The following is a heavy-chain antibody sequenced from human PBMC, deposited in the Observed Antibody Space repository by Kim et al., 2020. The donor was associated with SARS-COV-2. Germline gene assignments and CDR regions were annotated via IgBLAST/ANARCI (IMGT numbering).Heavy chain of an antibody. CDR3: AKVPIQLWPGCYCGMDV. Sequence: GGSLRLSCAASGFTFSSYGMHWVRQAPGKGLEWVAVISYDGSNKYYADSVKGRFTISRDNSKNTLYLQMNSLRAEDTAVYYCAKVPIQLWPGCYCGMDVWGQGTTVTVSS. CDR2: ISYDGSNK. V-gene: IGHV3-30*18. D-gene: IGHD5-18*01. J-gene: IGHJ6*02. CDR1: GFTFSSYG.